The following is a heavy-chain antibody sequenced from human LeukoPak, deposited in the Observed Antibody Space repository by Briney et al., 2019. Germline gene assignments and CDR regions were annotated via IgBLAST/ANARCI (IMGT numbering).Heavy chain of an antibody. Sequence: GGSPRLSCAASGFTFNTNSMNWVRQVPGKGLEWVSSITGNSDFIFYADSVQGRFTISRDNAKNSLFLQMKSLRAEDTAVYYCARSYSGYDSNFDYWGQGTLVTVSS. J-gene: IGHJ4*02. D-gene: IGHD5-12*01. CDR2: ITGNSDFI. CDR1: GFTFNTNS. CDR3: ARSYSGYDSNFDY. V-gene: IGHV3-21*01.